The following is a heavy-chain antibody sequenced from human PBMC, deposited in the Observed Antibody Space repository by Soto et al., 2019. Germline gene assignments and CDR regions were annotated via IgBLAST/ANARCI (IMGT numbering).Heavy chain of an antibody. CDR3: ARVFGIRKGELLLPHYYYGMDV. CDR1: GGSISSYY. D-gene: IGHD1-26*01. V-gene: IGHV4-59*01. J-gene: IGHJ6*02. CDR2: IYYSGST. Sequence: SETLSLTCTVSGGSISSYYWSWIRQPPGKGLEWIGYIYYSGSTNYNPSPKSRVTLSVDTSKNQFSLKLSSVTAADTAVYYCARVFGIRKGELLLPHYYYGMDVWGQGTTVTVSS.